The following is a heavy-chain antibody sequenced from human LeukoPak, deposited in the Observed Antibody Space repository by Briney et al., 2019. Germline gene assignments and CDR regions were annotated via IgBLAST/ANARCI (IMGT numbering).Heavy chain of an antibody. CDR3: AKERLGGNYGDYAVDY. J-gene: IGHJ4*02. D-gene: IGHD4-17*01. CDR2: VSGSGDGT. Sequence: GGSLRLSCAASGFTFTGYAMSWVRQTPGKGLEWVSSVSGSGDGTYYAHSVKGRFTISRDNSKKTLDLHMDSLRAEDTAVYYCAKERLGGNYGDYAVDYWGQGTMVAVSS. V-gene: IGHV3-23*01. CDR1: GFTFTGYA.